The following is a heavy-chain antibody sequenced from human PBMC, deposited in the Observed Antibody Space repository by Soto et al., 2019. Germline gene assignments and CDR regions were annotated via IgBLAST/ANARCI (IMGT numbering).Heavy chain of an antibody. D-gene: IGHD2-2*01. J-gene: IGHJ6*02. Sequence: GESLVSSCKGSGYSFTSYWISWVRQMPGKGLEWMGRIDPSDSYTNYSPSFQGHVTISADKSISTAYLQWSSLKASDTAMYYCARRIVVVPAPTYHYGMDVWGQGTTVTVSS. CDR2: IDPSDSYT. CDR1: GYSFTSYW. CDR3: ARRIVVVPAPTYHYGMDV. V-gene: IGHV5-10-1*01.